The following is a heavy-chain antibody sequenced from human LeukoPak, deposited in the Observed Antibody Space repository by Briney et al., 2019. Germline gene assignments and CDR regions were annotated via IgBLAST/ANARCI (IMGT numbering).Heavy chain of an antibody. D-gene: IGHD5-18*01. Sequence: GGSLRLSCAASGFTFSSYWMSWVRQAPGKGLEWVSYISSSGNTMDYADSVKGRFTISRDDAKNSLYLQMVSLRAEDTAVYYCARLRGYSYGYGDYWGQGTLVTVSS. CDR1: GFTFSSYW. CDR2: ISSSGNTM. V-gene: IGHV3-48*04. CDR3: ARLRGYSYGYGDY. J-gene: IGHJ4*02.